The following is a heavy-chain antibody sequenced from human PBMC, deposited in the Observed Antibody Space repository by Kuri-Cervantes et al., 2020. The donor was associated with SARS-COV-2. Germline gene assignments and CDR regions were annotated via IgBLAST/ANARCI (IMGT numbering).Heavy chain of an antibody. CDR3: ASGSILWFGERVNDAFDI. V-gene: IGHV1-3*01. J-gene: IGHJ3*02. CDR2: INAGNGNT. Sequence: ASVKVSCKASGYTLTSYAMHWVRQAPGQRLEWMGWINAGNGNTKYSQKFQGRVTITRDTSASTAYMELSSLRSEDTAVYYCASGSILWFGERVNDAFDIWGQGTMVTVSS. CDR1: GYTLTSYA. D-gene: IGHD3-10*01.